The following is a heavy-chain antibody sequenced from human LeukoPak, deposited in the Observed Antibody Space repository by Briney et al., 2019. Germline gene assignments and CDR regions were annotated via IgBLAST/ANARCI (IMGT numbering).Heavy chain of an antibody. CDR2: IYYSGST. D-gene: IGHD3-10*01. J-gene: IGHJ3*02. CDR1: GGSISSGGNY. Sequence: PSETLSLTCTVSGGSISSGGNYWSWIRQHPGKGLEWIGYIYYSGSTYYNPSLKSRVTISVDTSKNQFSLKLSSVTAADTAVYYCAKAYGSGSYPPPVAFDIWGQGTMVTVSS. CDR3: AKAYGSGSYPPPVAFDI. V-gene: IGHV4-31*03.